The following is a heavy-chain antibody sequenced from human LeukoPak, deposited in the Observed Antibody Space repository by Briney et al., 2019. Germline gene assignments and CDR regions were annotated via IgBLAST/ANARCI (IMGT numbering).Heavy chain of an antibody. D-gene: IGHD3-10*01. V-gene: IGHV4-39*01. CDR3: ARGRGYYGSGSPGGY. CDR1: GGSISSSSYY. Sequence: SKTLSLTCTVSGGSISSSSYYWGWIRQPPGKGLEGIGRIYYSGSTYYNPSLKSLVTISVDTSKNQFSMKLSSVTAADTAVYYCARGRGYYGSGSPGGYWGQGTLVTVSS. CDR2: IYYSGST. J-gene: IGHJ4*02.